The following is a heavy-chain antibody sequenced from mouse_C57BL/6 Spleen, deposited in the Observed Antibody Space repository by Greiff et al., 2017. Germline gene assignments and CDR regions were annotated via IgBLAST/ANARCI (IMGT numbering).Heavy chain of an antibody. CDR2: ISSGGDYI. J-gene: IGHJ2*01. V-gene: IGHV5-9-1*02. CDR3: TRGGDYYGSSYFFDY. Sequence: VQLKESGEGLVKPGGSLKLSCAASGFTFSSYAMSWVRQTPEKRLEWVAYISSGGDYIYYADTVKGRFTISRDNARNTLYLQMSSLTSEDTAMYYCTRGGDYYGSSYFFDYWGQGTTLTVSS. D-gene: IGHD1-1*01. CDR1: GFTFSSYA.